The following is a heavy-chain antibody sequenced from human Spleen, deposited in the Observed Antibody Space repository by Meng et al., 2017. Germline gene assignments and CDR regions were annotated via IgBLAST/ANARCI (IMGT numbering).Heavy chain of an antibody. J-gene: IGHJ3*02. CDR1: GGSLSRYS. CDR3: ARSYYYGSAPTDAFDI. CDR2: IYYSGST. V-gene: IGHV4-59*01. Sequence: SETLSLTCSLSGGSLSRYSWSWIRQPPGKGLEWIGYIYYSGSTNYNPSLKSRVTISVDTSKNQFSLKLSSVTAADTAVYYCARSYYYGSAPTDAFDIWGQGTMVTVSS. D-gene: IGHD3-10*01.